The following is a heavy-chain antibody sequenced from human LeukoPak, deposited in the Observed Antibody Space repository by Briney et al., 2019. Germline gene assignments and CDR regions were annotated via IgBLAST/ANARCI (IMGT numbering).Heavy chain of an antibody. J-gene: IGHJ4*02. D-gene: IGHD6-19*01. Sequence: GGSLRLSCAASGFTFSSYAMSWVRQAPGKGLEWVSAISTSGGSTYYADSVKGRFTISRDNSKNTLYLQMNSLRAEDTAIYYCAKDFQWLGESFDYWGQGTLVTVSS. V-gene: IGHV3-23*01. CDR2: ISTSGGST. CDR1: GFTFSSYA. CDR3: AKDFQWLGESFDY.